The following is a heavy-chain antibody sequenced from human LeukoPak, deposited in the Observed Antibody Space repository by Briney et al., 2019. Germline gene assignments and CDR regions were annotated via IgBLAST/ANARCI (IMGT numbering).Heavy chain of an antibody. V-gene: IGHV1-8*02. J-gene: IGHJ5*02. CDR1: GYTFTSYD. Sequence: ASVKVSCKASGYTFTSYDINWVRQATGQGLEWMGWVNPNSGNTGYAQKFQGRVTMTRDMSTSTVYMELSSLTSEDTAVYYCARDEGESGSYLGAIVDPWGQGTLVTVSS. CDR3: ARDEGESGSYLGAIVDP. CDR2: VNPNSGNT. D-gene: IGHD1-26*01.